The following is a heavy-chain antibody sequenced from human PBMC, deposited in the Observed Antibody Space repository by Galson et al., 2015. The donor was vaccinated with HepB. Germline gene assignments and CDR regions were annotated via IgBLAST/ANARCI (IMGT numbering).Heavy chain of an antibody. CDR3: ANTNDCSSTSCYGGWFDP. Sequence: CKASGGTFSSYAISWVRQAPGQGLEWMGGIIPIFGIANYAQKFQGRVTITADESTSTAYMELSSLRSEDTAVYYCANTNDCSSTSCYGGWFDPWGQGTLVTVSS. V-gene: IGHV1-69*01. CDR2: IIPIFGIA. D-gene: IGHD2-2*01. CDR1: GGTFSSYA. J-gene: IGHJ5*02.